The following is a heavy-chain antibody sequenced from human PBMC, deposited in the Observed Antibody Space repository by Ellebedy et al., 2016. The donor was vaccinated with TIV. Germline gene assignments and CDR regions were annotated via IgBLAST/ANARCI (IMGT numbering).Heavy chain of an antibody. V-gene: IGHV5-51*01. D-gene: IGHD1-1*01. J-gene: IGHJ4*02. CDR1: GYSFTTYW. CDR3: ARQGERPFDF. CDR2: IYPGDSET. Sequence: KVSCKASGYSFTTYWIGWVRQMPGIGLQWMGIIYPGDSETITRYSPSFQGHVTISVDNSINTAYLQWSCLKASDTAMYYCARQGERPFDFWGQGTLVTVSS.